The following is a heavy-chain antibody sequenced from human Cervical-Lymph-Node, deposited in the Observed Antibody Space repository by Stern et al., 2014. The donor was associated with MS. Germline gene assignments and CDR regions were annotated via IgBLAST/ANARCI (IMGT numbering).Heavy chain of an antibody. J-gene: IGHJ4*02. CDR3: AKDSGLGHEASDLDH. CDR1: GFAFNGYG. Sequence: VQLVEYGGGLVQPGRSLRLSCAASGFAFNGYGMHWVRQAPGKGLEWVALISYHGSNQDYGDSVKGRFIISRDNSKSTLYLQMNSLRPEDTAVYYCAKDSGLGHEASDLDHWGQGTLVSVSS. CDR2: ISYHGSNQ. V-gene: IGHV3-30*18. D-gene: IGHD3-10*01.